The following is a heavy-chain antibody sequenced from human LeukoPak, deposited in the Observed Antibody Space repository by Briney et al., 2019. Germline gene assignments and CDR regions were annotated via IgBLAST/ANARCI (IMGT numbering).Heavy chain of an antibody. V-gene: IGHV4-31*03. Sequence: PSETLSLTCTVSGGSISSSSYYWGWIRQPPGKGLEWIGYIYYSGSTYYNPSLKSRVTISVDTSKNQFSLKLSSVTAADTAVYYCARDPGVGGIDYWGQGTLVTVSS. CDR2: IYYSGST. D-gene: IGHD2-15*01. CDR1: GGSISSSSYY. J-gene: IGHJ4*02. CDR3: ARDPGVGGIDY.